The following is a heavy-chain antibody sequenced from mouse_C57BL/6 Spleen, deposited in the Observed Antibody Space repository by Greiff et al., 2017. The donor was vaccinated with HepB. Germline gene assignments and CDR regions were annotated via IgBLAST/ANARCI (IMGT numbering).Heavy chain of an antibody. CDR3: ARYYSGSSGFAY. CDR2: IYPGSGST. CDR1: GYTFTSYW. Sequence: QVQLQQPGAELVKPGASVKMSCKASGYTFTSYWITWVKQRPGQGLEWIGDIYPGSGSTNYNEKFKSKATLTVDTSSSTAYMQLSSLTSEDSAVYYCARYYSGSSGFAYWGQGTLVTVSA. V-gene: IGHV1-55*01. J-gene: IGHJ3*01. D-gene: IGHD1-1*01.